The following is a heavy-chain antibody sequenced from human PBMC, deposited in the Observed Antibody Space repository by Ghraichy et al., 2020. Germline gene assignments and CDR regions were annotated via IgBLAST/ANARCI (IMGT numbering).Heavy chain of an antibody. V-gene: IGHV3-23*01. D-gene: IGHD2-15*01. CDR3: AKSASSSWDYFDY. J-gene: IGHJ4*02. CDR1: RFTFSSNG. Sequence: GGSLRLSCAASRFTFSSNGMSWVRLAPGKGLEWVSGVSASGGSTYYADSVKGRLTISRDNSKNTLYLQMNSLRAEDTAVYYCAKSASSSWDYFDYWGQGTLVTVSS. CDR2: VSASGGST.